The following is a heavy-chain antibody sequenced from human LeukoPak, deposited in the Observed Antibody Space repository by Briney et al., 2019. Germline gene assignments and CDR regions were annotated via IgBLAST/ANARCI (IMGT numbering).Heavy chain of an antibody. CDR3: TRSFPGIVGAADF. CDR2: INHSGST. CDR1: GGSFSGYY. Sequence: PSETLSLTCAVYGGSFSGYYWSWIRQPPGKGLEWIGEINHSGSTNYNPSFKSRVTISVDTSKDQFSLNVNSMAAADTGVYYCTRSFPGIVGAADFWGQGTLVTVSS. V-gene: IGHV4-34*01. D-gene: IGHD1-26*01. J-gene: IGHJ4*02.